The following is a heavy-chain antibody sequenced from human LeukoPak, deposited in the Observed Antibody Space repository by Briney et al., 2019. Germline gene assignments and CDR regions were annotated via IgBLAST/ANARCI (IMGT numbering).Heavy chain of an antibody. D-gene: IGHD7-27*01. CDR3: ARHLGFYMDV. CDR2: IYYGGST. J-gene: IGHJ6*03. Sequence: SETLSLTCTVSVGSISTTSYYWGCIRQPPGKGLEWIGSIYYGGSTYYSPSLKSRVTISLDTSKNQFSLKLSSVTAADTAVYYCARHLGFYMDVWGKGTTVTVSS. V-gene: IGHV4-39*07. CDR1: VGSISTTSYY.